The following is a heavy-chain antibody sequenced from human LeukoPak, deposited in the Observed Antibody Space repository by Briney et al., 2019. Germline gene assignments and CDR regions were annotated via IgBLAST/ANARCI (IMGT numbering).Heavy chain of an antibody. J-gene: IGHJ4*02. CDR1: GGSISSSSYY. CDR2: IYYSGST. Sequence: SETLSLTCTVSGGSISSSSYYWGWIRQPPGKGLEWIGSIYYSGSTYYNPSLKSRVTISVDTSKNQFSLKLSSVTAADTAVYYCARVKGSSWRVALDYWGQGTLVTVSS. CDR3: ARVKGSSWRVALDY. V-gene: IGHV4-39*01. D-gene: IGHD6-13*01.